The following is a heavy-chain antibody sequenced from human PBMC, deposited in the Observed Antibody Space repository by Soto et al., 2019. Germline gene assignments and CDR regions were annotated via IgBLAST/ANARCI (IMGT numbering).Heavy chain of an antibody. D-gene: IGHD6-19*01. CDR3: ARALAVAGIEYLQH. J-gene: IGHJ1*01. V-gene: IGHV3-30-3*01. CDR1: GFTFSSFA. CDR2: ISYDGSNK. Sequence: QVQLVESGGGVVQPGRSLRLSCAASGFTFSSFAMHWVRQAPGKGLEWVAVISYDGSNKYYADSVKGRFTISRDNSKNTLYLQMNSLRAEDTAVYYYARALAVAGIEYLQHWGQGTLVTVSS.